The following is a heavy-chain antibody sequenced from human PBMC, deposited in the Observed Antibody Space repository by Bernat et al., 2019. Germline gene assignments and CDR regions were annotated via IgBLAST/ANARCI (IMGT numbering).Heavy chain of an antibody. J-gene: IGHJ3*02. CDR3: AVVCGGDCPVYLDI. V-gene: IGHV3-53*01. Sequence: EVQLVESGGGLIQPGGSLRLSCAASGFTVSSNYMSWVRQAPGKGLEWLSVIYSGGSTYYADSVKGRFTISRDNSKNTLYLQMNSLRVEDTAVYYCAVVCGGDCPVYLDIWGQGTMVTVSS. CDR2: IYSGGST. D-gene: IGHD2-21*02. CDR1: GFTVSSNY.